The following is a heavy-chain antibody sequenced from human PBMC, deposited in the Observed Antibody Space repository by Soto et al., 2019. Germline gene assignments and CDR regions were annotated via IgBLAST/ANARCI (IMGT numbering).Heavy chain of an antibody. J-gene: IGHJ6*02. Sequence: EVQLLEAGGGLVQPGGSQRLSCAASGFTFSSYAMSWVRQAPGKGLEWVSTLSGSGGSTYYAASVKGRFTISRDSSHNTVYLQMNNLRAEDTAVYYCAKQQGPGTPYYYAMDVWGQGTAVTVSS. V-gene: IGHV3-23*01. CDR2: LSGSGGST. CDR3: AKQQGPGTPYYYAMDV. D-gene: IGHD1-1*01. CDR1: GFTFSSYA.